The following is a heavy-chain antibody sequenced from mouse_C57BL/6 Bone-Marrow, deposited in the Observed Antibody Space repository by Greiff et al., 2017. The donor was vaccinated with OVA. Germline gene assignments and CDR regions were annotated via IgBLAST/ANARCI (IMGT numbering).Heavy chain of an antibody. CDR3: TTGWLLNPCDY. V-gene: IGHV14-4*01. J-gene: IGHJ2*01. CDR2: IDPENGDT. Sequence: EVQLQQSGAELVRPGASVKLSCTASGFNIKDYYMHWVKQRPEQGLEWIGWIDPENGDTEYASKFQGKATITADTSSNTAYLQLSSLTSEDTAVYYCTTGWLLNPCDYWGQGTTLTVSS. D-gene: IGHD2-3*01. CDR1: GFNIKDYY.